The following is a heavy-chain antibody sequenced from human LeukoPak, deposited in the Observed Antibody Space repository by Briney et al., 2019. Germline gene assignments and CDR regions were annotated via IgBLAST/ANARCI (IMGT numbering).Heavy chain of an antibody. CDR3: ARGGQGYYDSSGYSTDSLDY. CDR1: GGSISSYY. Sequence: PSETLSLTCTVSGGSISSYYWSWIRQPPGKGLEWIGYIYYSGSTNYNPSLKSRVTISVDTSKNQFSLKLSSVTAADTAVYYCARGGQGYYDSSGYSTDSLDYWGKGTLVTASS. D-gene: IGHD3-22*01. CDR2: IYYSGST. J-gene: IGHJ4*02. V-gene: IGHV4-59*01.